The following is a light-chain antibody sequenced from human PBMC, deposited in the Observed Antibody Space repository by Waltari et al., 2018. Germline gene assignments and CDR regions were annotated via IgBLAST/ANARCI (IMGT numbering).Light chain of an antibody. CDR1: QRVSNY. CDR2: GAH. CDR3: QQYIDWPQYT. J-gene: IGKJ2*01. Sequence: EIVMTQSPAIMSVSPGERVTLSCRASQRVSNYLAWYQQVPGQAPRLLIYGAHTRATVVPDRFSGSGSGTDFTLTVSSLQSEDFGVYYCQQYIDWPQYTFGQGTKLEIK. V-gene: IGKV3-15*01.